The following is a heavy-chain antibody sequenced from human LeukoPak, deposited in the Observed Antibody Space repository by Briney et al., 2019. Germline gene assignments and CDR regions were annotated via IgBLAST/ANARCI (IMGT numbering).Heavy chain of an antibody. CDR1: GFTFSSYS. J-gene: IGHJ4*02. D-gene: IGHD3-3*01. Sequence: GGSLRLSCAASGFTFSSYSMNWVRQAPGKGLEWVSSISSSSYIYYADSVKGRFTISRDNAKNSLYLQMNSLRAEDTAVYYCARGREDFGVVIAFSDYWGQGTLVTVSS. CDR2: ISSSSYI. CDR3: ARGREDFGVVIAFSDY. V-gene: IGHV3-21*01.